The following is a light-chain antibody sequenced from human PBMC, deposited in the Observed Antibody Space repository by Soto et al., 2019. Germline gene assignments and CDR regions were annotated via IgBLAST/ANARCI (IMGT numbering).Light chain of an antibody. Sequence: QSVLPQPPSVSGAPGQRVTISCTGSSSNIGAGYDVHWYQQLPGTAPKLLIYGNNNRPSGVPDRFSGSRSGTSASLAITGLQAEDEADYYCQSYGSSLSGSHVVFGGGTKLTVL. CDR3: QSYGSSLSGSHVV. J-gene: IGLJ2*01. CDR2: GNN. V-gene: IGLV1-40*01. CDR1: SSNIGAGYD.